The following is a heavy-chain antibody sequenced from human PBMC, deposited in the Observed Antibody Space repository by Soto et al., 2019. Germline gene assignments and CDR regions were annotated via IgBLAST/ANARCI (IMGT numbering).Heavy chain of an antibody. CDR2: ISYDASHK. D-gene: IGHD2-15*01. V-gene: IGHV3-30*18. CDR1: GFSFSTFG. J-gene: IGHJ4*02. Sequence: QVQLVESGGGVVQPGRSLRLSCAASGFSFSTFGMHWVRQAPGKGLEWVAIISYDASHKYYADSVKGRFTISRDNSKNMLFLQTNSLRAEDTAVYYCAKSHCSADSCSPLTYYIDYWGQGTLVAVSS. CDR3: AKSHCSADSCSPLTYYIDY.